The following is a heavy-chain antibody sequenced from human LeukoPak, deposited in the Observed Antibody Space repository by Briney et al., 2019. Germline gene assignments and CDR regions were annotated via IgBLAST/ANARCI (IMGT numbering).Heavy chain of an antibody. J-gene: IGHJ4*02. D-gene: IGHD3-22*01. Sequence: GGSLRLSCAASGFTFSSYWMSWVRQAPGKGLEWVANIKQDGSEKYYVDSVKGRFTISRDNAKNSLYLQMNSLRAEDTAVYYCARASYDSSGYYERFFDYWGQGTLVTVSS. CDR1: GFTFSSYW. CDR3: ARASYDSSGYYERFFDY. V-gene: IGHV3-7*01. CDR2: IKQDGSEK.